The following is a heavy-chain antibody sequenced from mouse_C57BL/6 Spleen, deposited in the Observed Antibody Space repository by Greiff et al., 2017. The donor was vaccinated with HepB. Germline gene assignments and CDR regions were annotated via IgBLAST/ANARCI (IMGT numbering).Heavy chain of an antibody. V-gene: IGHV1-64*01. J-gene: IGHJ4*01. CDR3: ARKYDWRSMDD. Sequence: VQLQQPGAELVKPGASVKLSCKASGYTFTSYWMHWVKQRPGQGLEWIGMIHPNSGSTNYNEKFKSKATLTVDKSSSTAYMQLSSLTSEDSAVYYCARKYDWRSMDDWGQGTSVTVSS. D-gene: IGHD2-13*01. CDR1: GYTFTSYW. CDR2: IHPNSGST.